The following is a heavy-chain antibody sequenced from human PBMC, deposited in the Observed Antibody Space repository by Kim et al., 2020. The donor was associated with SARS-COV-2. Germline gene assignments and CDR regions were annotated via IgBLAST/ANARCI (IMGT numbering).Heavy chain of an antibody. D-gene: IGHD3-10*01. J-gene: IGHJ4*02. Sequence: GGSLRLSCAASGFTFSSYAMSWVRQAPGKGLEWVSVIYSGGSSTYYADSVKGRFTISRDNSKNTLYLQMNSLRAEDTAVYYCARVGQSYGSGSYPLDYWGQGTLVTVSS. CDR3: ARVGQSYGSGSYPLDY. CDR2: IYSGGSST. CDR1: GFTFSSYA. V-gene: IGHV3-23*03.